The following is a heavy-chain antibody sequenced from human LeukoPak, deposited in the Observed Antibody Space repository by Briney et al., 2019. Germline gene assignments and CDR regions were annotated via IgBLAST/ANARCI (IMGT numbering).Heavy chain of an antibody. CDR2: ISSSSNYI. J-gene: IGHJ6*03. CDR3: ARVVGYYYDMDV. V-gene: IGHV3-21*01. CDR1: GFIFSNYW. D-gene: IGHD2-21*01. Sequence: GGSLRLSCAASGFIFSNYWMSWVRQAPGKGLEWVSSISSSSNYIYYADSVKGRFTISRDNAKNSLYLQMNSLRAEDTAVYYCARVVGYYYDMDVWGKGTTVTVSS.